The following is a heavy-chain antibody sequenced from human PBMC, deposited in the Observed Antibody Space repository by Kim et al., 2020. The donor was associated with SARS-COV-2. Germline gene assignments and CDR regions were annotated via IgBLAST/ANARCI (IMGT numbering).Heavy chain of an antibody. Sequence: GASVQCRFTISRDHAQNTLYLQMNSLRAEDTAVYYCARRQFTSGWYPFDYWGQGTLVTVSS. J-gene: IGHJ4*02. V-gene: IGHV3-74*01. D-gene: IGHD6-19*01. CDR3: ARRQFTSGWYPFDY.